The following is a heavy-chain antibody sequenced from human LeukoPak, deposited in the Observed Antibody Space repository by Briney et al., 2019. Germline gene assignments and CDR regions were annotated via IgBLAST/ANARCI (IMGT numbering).Heavy chain of an antibody. J-gene: IGHJ3*02. Sequence: ASVKVSCKASGYTFTSYDINWVRQATGQGLEWMGWMNPNSGNTGYAQKFQGRVTMTRNTSISTAYMELSSLRSEDTAVYYCARVLYYYDSNGYRWDAFDIWGQGTMVTVSS. CDR1: GYTFTSYD. D-gene: IGHD3-22*01. CDR3: ARVLYYYDSNGYRWDAFDI. CDR2: MNPNSGNT. V-gene: IGHV1-8*01.